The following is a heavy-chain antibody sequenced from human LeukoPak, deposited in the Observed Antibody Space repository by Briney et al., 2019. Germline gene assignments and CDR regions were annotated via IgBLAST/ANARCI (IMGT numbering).Heavy chain of an antibody. D-gene: IGHD3-3*01. V-gene: IGHV3-30*02. CDR1: GFTFSSYG. J-gene: IGHJ5*02. Sequence: PGGSLRLSCAASGFTFSSYGMHWVRRAPGKGLEWVAFIRYDGGNKYYADSVKGRFTISRDNSKNTLYLQMNSLRAEDTAVYYCAKALRITIFGVVPPFDPWGQGTLVTVSS. CDR3: AKALRITIFGVVPPFDP. CDR2: IRYDGGNK.